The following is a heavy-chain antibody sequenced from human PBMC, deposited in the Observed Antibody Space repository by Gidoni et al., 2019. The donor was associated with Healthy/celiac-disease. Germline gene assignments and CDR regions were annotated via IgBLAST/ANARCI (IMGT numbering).Heavy chain of an antibody. V-gene: IGHV3-48*01. J-gene: IGHJ6*02. Sequence: EVQLVESGGGLVQPGGSLRLSCAASGFTFSSYSMNWVRQAPGKGLEWVSYISSSSSTIYYADSVKGRFTISRDNAKNSLYLQMNSLRAEDTAVYYCAGKYYYYGMDVWGQGTTVTVSS. CDR1: GFTFSSYS. CDR3: AGKYYYYGMDV. CDR2: ISSSSSTI.